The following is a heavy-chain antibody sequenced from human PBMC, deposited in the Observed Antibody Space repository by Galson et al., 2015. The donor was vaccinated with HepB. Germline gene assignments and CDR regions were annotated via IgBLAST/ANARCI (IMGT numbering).Heavy chain of an antibody. D-gene: IGHD2-2*01. V-gene: IGHV5-10-1*01. CDR1: GYSFTYYW. J-gene: IGHJ6*03. CDR3: ARLNIPNCDGSTSCYTDV. CDR2: IDPSDSYT. Sequence: QSGAEVKKPGESLRISCTASGYSFTYYWITWVRQTPGKGLEWMGRIDPSDSYTSYSPSFQGHVTISVDKSISTIYLQWNSLKASDTAMYYCARLNIPNCDGSTSCYTDVWGQGTTVTVSS.